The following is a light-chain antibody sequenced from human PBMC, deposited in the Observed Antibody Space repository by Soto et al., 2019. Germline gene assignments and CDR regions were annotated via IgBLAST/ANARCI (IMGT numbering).Light chain of an antibody. CDR1: SSDVGDYNY. J-gene: IGLJ2*01. CDR3: SSYSSSTSLGV. V-gene: IGLV2-14*01. Sequence: QSALTQPASVSGSLGQSITISCTGTSSDVGDYNYVSWYQQHPGKAPKLMIYEVSNRPSGVSNRFSGSKSGNTASLTISGLQAEDEAIYYCSSYSSSTSLGVFGGGTKVTVL. CDR2: EVS.